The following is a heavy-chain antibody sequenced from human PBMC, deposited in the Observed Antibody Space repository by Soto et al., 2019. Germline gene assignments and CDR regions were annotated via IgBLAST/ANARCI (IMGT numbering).Heavy chain of an antibody. CDR1: GGSISSGGYY. D-gene: IGHD6-13*01. CDR3: ARIVSSSWYGAFDI. Sequence: SETLSLTCTVSGGSISSGGYYWSWIRQHPGKGLEWIGYIYYSGSTNYNPSLKSRVTISVDTSKNQFSLKLSSVTAADTAVYYCARIVSSSWYGAFDIWGQGTMVTVSS. V-gene: IGHV4-61*08. J-gene: IGHJ3*02. CDR2: IYYSGST.